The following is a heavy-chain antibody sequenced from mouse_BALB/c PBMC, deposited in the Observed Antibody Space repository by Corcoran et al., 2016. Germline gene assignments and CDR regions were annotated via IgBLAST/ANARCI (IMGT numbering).Heavy chain of an antibody. V-gene: IGHV9-3-1*01. D-gene: IGHD1-1*01. J-gene: IGHJ3*01. CDR3: ARKALYGSSSTWVAY. CDR2: INTYTGEP. Sequence: QIQLVQSGPELKKPGETVKISCKASGYTFTNYGMNWVKQAPGKGLKWMGWINTYTGEPTYADDFKGRFAFSLETSASTAYLQINNLKNEDTATYFCARKALYGSSSTWVAYWGQGTLVTVS. CDR1: GYTFTNYG.